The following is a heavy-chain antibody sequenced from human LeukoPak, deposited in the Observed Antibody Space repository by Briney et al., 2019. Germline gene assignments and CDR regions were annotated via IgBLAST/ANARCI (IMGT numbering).Heavy chain of an antibody. CDR1: GGSISSGGYY. CDR2: IYYSGST. V-gene: IGHV4-31*03. CDR3: ARVRTRHWYFDL. Sequence: SQILSLTCTVSGGSISSGGYYWSWIRQHPGKGLEWIGYIYYSGSTYYNPSLKSRVTISVDTSKNQFSLKLSSVTAADTAVYYCARVRTRHWYFDLWGRGTLVTVSS. J-gene: IGHJ2*01.